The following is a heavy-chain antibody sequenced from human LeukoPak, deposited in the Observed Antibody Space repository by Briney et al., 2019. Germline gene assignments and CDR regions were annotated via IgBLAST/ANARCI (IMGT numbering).Heavy chain of an antibody. CDR1: GFTFSNYD. Sequence: GGSLRLSCAASGFTFSNYDMHWVRQAAGKGLEWVSGIGTSGDTYYSGSVKGRFTISRDISKNTLYLQMDTLRAEDTAMYYCATDRSWYTDYWGQGTLVTVS. V-gene: IGHV3-13*01. CDR3: ATDRSWYTDY. CDR2: IGTSGDT. D-gene: IGHD6-13*01. J-gene: IGHJ4*02.